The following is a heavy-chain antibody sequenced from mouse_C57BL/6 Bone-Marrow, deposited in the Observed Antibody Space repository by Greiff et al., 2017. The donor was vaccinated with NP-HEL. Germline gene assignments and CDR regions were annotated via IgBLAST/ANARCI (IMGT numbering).Heavy chain of an antibody. D-gene: IGHD2-3*01. CDR1: GYTFTSYG. CDR2: IYPRSGNT. CDR3: ANDFAY. J-gene: IGHJ3*01. V-gene: IGHV1-81*01. Sequence: QVQLKESGAELARPGASVKLSCKASGYTFTSYGISWVKQRTGQGLEWIGEIYPRSGNTYYNEKFKGNATLTADKSSSTAYMELRSLTSEDSAVYFCANDFAYWGQGTLVTVSA.